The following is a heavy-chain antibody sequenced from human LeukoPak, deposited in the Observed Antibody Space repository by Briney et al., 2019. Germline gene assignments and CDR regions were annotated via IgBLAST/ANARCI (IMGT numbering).Heavy chain of an antibody. Sequence: GGSLRLSCAASGFTFSDYYMNWIRQALGKGLEWVSYISRGGSTTYYADSVKGRFTISRDNAKNSLYLQMNSLRAEDTAVYYCARTWTAYGSGSYYFDYWGQGTLVTVSS. CDR1: GFTFSDYY. V-gene: IGHV3-11*04. D-gene: IGHD3-10*01. CDR2: ISRGGSTT. J-gene: IGHJ4*02. CDR3: ARTWTAYGSGSYYFDY.